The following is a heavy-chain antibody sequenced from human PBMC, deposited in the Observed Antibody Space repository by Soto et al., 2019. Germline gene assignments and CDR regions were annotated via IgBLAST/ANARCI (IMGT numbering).Heavy chain of an antibody. D-gene: IGHD1-26*01. V-gene: IGHV4-4*02. CDR2: IYHSGST. CDR3: ARDPAVTPGDYYYYYGMDL. CDR1: GGSISSSNW. J-gene: IGHJ6*02. Sequence: SETLSLTCAVSGGSISSSNWWSWVRQPPGKGLEWIGEIYHSGSTNYNPSLKSRVTISVDKSKNQFSLKLSSVTAADTAVYYCARDPAVTPGDYYYYYGMDLRGQGTTVTVSS.